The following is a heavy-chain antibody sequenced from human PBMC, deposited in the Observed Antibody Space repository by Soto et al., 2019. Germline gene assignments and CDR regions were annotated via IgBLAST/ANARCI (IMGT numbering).Heavy chain of an antibody. CDR2: TYYRSKWYN. V-gene: IGHV6-1*01. D-gene: IGHD6-25*01. Sequence: KQSQTLSLTCAISGDSVSSNRAAWNWIRQSPSRGLEWLGRTYYRSKWYNDYAVSVKSRITINPDTSKNQFSLQLNSVTPEDTAVYYCASEIASSEGDWIDPWGQGTRVTVSS. J-gene: IGHJ5*02. CDR3: ASEIASSEGDWIDP. CDR1: GDSVSSNRAA.